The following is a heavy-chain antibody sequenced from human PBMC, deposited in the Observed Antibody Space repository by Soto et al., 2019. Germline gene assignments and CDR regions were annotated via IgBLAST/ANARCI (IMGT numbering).Heavy chain of an antibody. D-gene: IGHD3-22*01. Sequence: QITLKESGPPLVKPTQTLTLTCTFSGFSLSTNGVGVGWIRQPPGKALEWLALIYWDDDKRYSPSLKNRLTITKDTSKNQVVLTVTNMDPVDTATYYCAHRLRSGYYEYWGQGTLVTVSS. CDR3: AHRLRSGYYEY. CDR1: GFSLSTNGVG. CDR2: IYWDDDK. J-gene: IGHJ4*02. V-gene: IGHV2-5*02.